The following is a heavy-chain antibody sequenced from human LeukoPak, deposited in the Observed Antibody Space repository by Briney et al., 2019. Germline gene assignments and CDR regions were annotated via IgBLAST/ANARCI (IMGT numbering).Heavy chain of an antibody. CDR3: ARQGMVRGAVNWFDP. V-gene: IGHV1-2*02. D-gene: IGHD3-10*01. J-gene: IGHJ5*02. CDR2: INPNSGGT. CDR1: GYTFTGYY. Sequence: ASVKVSCKASGYTFTGYYMHWVRQAPGQGLEWMGWINPNSGGTNYAQKFQGRVTMTRDTSINTAYMELSRLRSDDTAVYYCARQGMVRGAVNWFDPWGQGTLVTVSS.